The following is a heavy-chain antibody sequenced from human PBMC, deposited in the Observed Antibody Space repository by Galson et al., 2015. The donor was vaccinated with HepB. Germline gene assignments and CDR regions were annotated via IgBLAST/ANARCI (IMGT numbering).Heavy chain of an antibody. CDR3: ARGYYFDY. CDR1: GYSFTNYW. J-gene: IGHJ4*02. Sequence: QSGAEVKKPGESLKISCKGSGYSFTNYWISWVRQMPGKGLEWMGRIDPIDSYIKYSPSFQGHVTLSVDKSTSTAYLQWSSLEASDTAIYFCARGYYFDYWGRGTLVTVSS. CDR2: IDPIDSYI. V-gene: IGHV5-10-1*01.